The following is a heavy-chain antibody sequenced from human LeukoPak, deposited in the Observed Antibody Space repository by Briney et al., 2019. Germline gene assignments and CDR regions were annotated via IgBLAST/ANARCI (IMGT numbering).Heavy chain of an antibody. CDR3: ARNLFYYDILTGYYNGPYYFDY. D-gene: IGHD3-9*01. J-gene: IGHJ4*02. CDR2: IYYSGST. Sequence: SETLSPTCTVSGGSISSSSYYWGWIRQPPGKGLEWIGSIYYSGSTYYNPSLKSRVTISVDTSKNQFSLKLSSVTAADTAVYYCARNLFYYDILTGYYNGPYYFDYWGQGTLVTVSS. CDR1: GGSISSSSYY. V-gene: IGHV4-39*01.